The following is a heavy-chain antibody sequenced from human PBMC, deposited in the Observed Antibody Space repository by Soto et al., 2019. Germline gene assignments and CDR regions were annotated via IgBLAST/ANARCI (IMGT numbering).Heavy chain of an antibody. D-gene: IGHD3-10*01. CDR3: AAAVWFGESTHYFDY. V-gene: IGHV1-69*01. J-gene: IGHJ4*02. CDR2: VIPIFGTA. Sequence: QVQLVQSGAEVKKPGSSVTVSCKASGGTFSSYAISWVRQAPGQGLEWMGGVIPIFGTANYALKFQGRVTITADESTSTAHMELSSLRSEDTAVYYCAAAVWFGESTHYFDYWGQGTLVTVSS. CDR1: GGTFSSYA.